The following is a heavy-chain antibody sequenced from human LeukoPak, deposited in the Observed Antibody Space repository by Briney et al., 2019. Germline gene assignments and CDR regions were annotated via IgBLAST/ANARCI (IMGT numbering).Heavy chain of an antibody. V-gene: IGHV3-33*01. D-gene: IGHD4-11*01. CDR2: IWYDGSNK. CDR1: GFTFSSYG. Sequence: GGSLRLSCAASGFTFSSYGMHWVRQAPGKGLEWVAVIWYDGSNKYYADSVKGRFTISRDNSKNTLYLQINSLRAEDTAVYYCATARDSNSNRGLYMDVWGKGTTVTVSS. CDR3: ATARDSNSNRGLYMDV. J-gene: IGHJ6*03.